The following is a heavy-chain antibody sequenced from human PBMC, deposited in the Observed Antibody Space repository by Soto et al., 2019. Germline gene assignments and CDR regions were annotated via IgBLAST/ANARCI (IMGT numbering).Heavy chain of an antibody. V-gene: IGHV1-2*02. D-gene: IGHD3-16*01. CDR1: GYTFTGYY. CDR3: ARVWDYDDPVDDFAI. J-gene: IGHJ3*02. Sequence: GASVKVSCKASGYTFTGYYMHWVRQAPGQGLEWMGWINPNSGGTNYAQKFQGRVTMTRDTSISTAYMELSRLRSDDTAVYYCARVWDYDDPVDDFAIWGQGTMVTVSS. CDR2: INPNSGGT.